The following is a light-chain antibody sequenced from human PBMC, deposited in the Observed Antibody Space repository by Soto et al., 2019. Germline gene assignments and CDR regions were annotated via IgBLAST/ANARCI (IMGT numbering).Light chain of an antibody. CDR2: DAS. Sequence: EILLTPSPDTLSLSPGERFTLSGRASQSVRSNVAWYQQKPGQAPRLLIYDASTRATGIPSRFSGTGSGTEFTLAISSLQPDDFATYYCQQYHRSSVTFGQGTRLEIK. V-gene: IGKV3D-15*01. CDR3: QQYHRSSVT. CDR1: QSVRSN. J-gene: IGKJ5*01.